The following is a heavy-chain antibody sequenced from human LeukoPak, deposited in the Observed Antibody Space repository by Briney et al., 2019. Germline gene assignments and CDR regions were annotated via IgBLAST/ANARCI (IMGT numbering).Heavy chain of an antibody. V-gene: IGHV1-46*01. J-gene: IGHJ4*02. Sequence: ASVKVSCTASGYTFTSYYMHWVRQAPGQGLEWMGIINPSGGSTSYAQKFQGRVTMTRDASTSTAYMELSSLRSDDTAVYYCARDLKRGYSSGRYSWGTGSSNDYWGQGTLVTVSS. CDR3: ARDLKRGYSSGRYSWGTGSSNDY. CDR2: INPSGGST. CDR1: GYTFTSYY. D-gene: IGHD6-19*01.